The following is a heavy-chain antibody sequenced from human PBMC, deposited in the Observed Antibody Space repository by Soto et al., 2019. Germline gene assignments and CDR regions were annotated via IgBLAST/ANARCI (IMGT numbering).Heavy chain of an antibody. CDR3: ARDLGGWPDY. J-gene: IGHJ4*02. CDR2: VHYSGST. D-gene: IGHD2-15*01. Sequence: PSETLSLTCTVSGGSSSSYYYSWIRQPPGKGLEWIGYVHYSGSTNYNPSIKSRVTISVDTSTKQFSLKVSSVTAADTAVYYCARDLGGWPDYWGQGTLVTVSS. CDR1: GGSSSSYY. V-gene: IGHV4-59*12.